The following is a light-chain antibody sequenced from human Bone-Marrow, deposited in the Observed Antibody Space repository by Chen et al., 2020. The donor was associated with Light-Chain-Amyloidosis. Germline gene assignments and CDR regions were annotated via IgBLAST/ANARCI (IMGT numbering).Light chain of an antibody. CDR1: DLPTKY. Sequence: SYDLTQPPSLSVSPGQTPMTPPPGDDLPTKYAYWYQQKPGQAPVLVIHRDTERPSGISERFSGSSSGTTATLTISGVQAEDEADYHCQSADSSGTYEVIFGGGTKLTVL. CDR2: RDT. CDR3: QSADSSGTYEVI. J-gene: IGLJ2*01. V-gene: IGLV3-25*03.